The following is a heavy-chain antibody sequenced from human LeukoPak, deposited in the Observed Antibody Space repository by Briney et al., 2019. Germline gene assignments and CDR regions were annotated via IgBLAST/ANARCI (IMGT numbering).Heavy chain of an antibody. Sequence: GGSLRLSCKASGFTVSNNYINWVRQAPGKGLEWVALIYSGGTTKYADSVKRRLIMSRDNSKNTLYHQMTNGRVEDTVLYYCTRDPPGIAASVSGGWGQGTLVRVSS. CDR2: IYSGGTT. D-gene: IGHD6-13*01. CDR1: GFTVSNNY. V-gene: IGHV3-53*01. CDR3: TRDPPGIAASVSGG. J-gene: IGHJ4*02.